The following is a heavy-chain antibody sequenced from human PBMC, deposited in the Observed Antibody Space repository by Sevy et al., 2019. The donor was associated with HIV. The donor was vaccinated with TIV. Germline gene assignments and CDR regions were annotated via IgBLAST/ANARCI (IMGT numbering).Heavy chain of an antibody. V-gene: IGHV3-49*03. CDR2: IRSKDYGGAT. Sequence: GGSLRLSCTGSGFTFGDYAMSWFRQAPGMGLEWLGFIRSKDYGGATEYAASVKGRFTISRDDSISIADLQMNSLKTEDTAYSYCTRGYYYDSSGYSDYWGQGTLVTVSS. D-gene: IGHD3-22*01. CDR3: TRGYYYDSSGYSDY. J-gene: IGHJ4*02. CDR1: GFTFGDYA.